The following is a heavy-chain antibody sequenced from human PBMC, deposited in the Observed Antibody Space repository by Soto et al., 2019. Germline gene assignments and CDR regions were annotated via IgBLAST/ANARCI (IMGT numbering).Heavy chain of an antibody. CDR2: VSYDGSNE. V-gene: IGHV3-30-3*01. CDR1: GFTFGNYA. J-gene: IGHJ4*02. CDR3: ARNIIYFDS. Sequence: SGGSLRLSCAASGFTFGNYATDWVRQAPGKGLEWVACVSYDGSNEHYADSVQGRFTISRDNSKNTVYLQMQSLRADDTAVYYCARNIIYFDSWGQGSLVTVSS.